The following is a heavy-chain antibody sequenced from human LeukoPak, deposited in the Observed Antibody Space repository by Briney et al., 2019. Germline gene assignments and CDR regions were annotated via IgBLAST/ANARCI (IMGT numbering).Heavy chain of an antibody. Sequence: PGESLRLFCAASGFTFDDYAMHWVRQAPGKGLECVSLISGDGGSTYYADSVKGRFTISRDNSKNSLYLQMNSLRTEDTALYYCAKETASQLPYYYYYYYMDVWGKGTTVTVSS. D-gene: IGHD2-2*01. CDR2: ISGDGGST. CDR1: GFTFDDYA. J-gene: IGHJ6*03. V-gene: IGHV3-43*02. CDR3: AKETASQLPYYYYYYYMDV.